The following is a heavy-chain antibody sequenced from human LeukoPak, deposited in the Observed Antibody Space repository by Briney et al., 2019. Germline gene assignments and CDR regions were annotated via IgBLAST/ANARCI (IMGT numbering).Heavy chain of an antibody. Sequence: GGSLRLSCAASGFTFSAYSMNWARQAPGKGLEWVSSISSSSSYIYYADSVKGRFTISRDNAKNSLYLQMNSLRAEDTAVYYCASGSSGTYYYFDYWGQGTLVTVSS. CDR1: GFTFSAYS. J-gene: IGHJ4*02. CDR2: ISSSSSYI. V-gene: IGHV3-21*01. D-gene: IGHD1-26*01. CDR3: ASGSSGTYYYFDY.